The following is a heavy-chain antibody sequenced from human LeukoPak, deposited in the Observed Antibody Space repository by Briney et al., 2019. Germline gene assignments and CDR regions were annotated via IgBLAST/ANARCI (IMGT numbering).Heavy chain of an antibody. CDR3: ARDRMDYEADY. J-gene: IGHJ4*02. D-gene: IGHD4-17*01. Sequence: GGSLRLSCAASGFTFSSYGMHWVRQAPGKGLEWVSYISSSGSTIYYADSVKGRFTISRDNAKNSLYLQMNSLRAEDTAVYYCARDRMDYEADYWGQGTLVTVSS. CDR1: GFTFSSYG. CDR2: ISSSGSTI. V-gene: IGHV3-48*04.